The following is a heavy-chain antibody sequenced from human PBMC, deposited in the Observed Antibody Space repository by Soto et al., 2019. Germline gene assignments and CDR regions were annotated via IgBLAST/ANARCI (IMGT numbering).Heavy chain of an antibody. J-gene: IGHJ5*02. CDR2: ITPIFGTA. V-gene: IGHV1-69*01. D-gene: IGHD2-2*01. Sequence: QVQLVQSGAEVKKPGSSVKVSCKASGGTFSSYAISWVRQAPGQGLEWMGGITPIFGTANYAQKFQGRVTITADESTSTAYMELSSLRSEDTAVYYCASPRYCSSTSCKMLGGWFDPWGQGTLVTVSS. CDR3: ASPRYCSSTSCKMLGGWFDP. CDR1: GGTFSSYA.